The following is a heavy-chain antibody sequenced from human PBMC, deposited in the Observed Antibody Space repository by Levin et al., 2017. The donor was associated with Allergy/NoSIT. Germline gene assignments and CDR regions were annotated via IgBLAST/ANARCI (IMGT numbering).Heavy chain of an antibody. CDR1: GFTFSSYG. CDR3: AKDYNMVRGVIIRREEFYYYMDV. CDR2: ISYDGSNK. J-gene: IGHJ6*03. V-gene: IGHV3-30*18. D-gene: IGHD3-10*01. Sequence: GGSLRLSCAASGFTFSSYGMHWVRQAPGKGLEWVAVISYDGSNKYYADSVKGRFTISRDNSKNTLYLQMNSLRAEDTAVYYCAKDYNMVRGVIIRREEFYYYMDVWGKGTTVTVSS.